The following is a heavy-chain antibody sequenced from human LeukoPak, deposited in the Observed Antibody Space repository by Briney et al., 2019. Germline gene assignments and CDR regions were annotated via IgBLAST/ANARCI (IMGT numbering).Heavy chain of an antibody. J-gene: IGHJ4*02. D-gene: IGHD2-2*01. Sequence: PGGSVRLSCAASGFSFSSHGMSWVRQARGKGLEGVSGIIGGAGSTYYADSVRGRFTISGDNSKNTLYLQMNSLRADDTAVYYCAHGTMYQLDSWGQGTLVTVSS. V-gene: IGHV3-23*01. CDR2: IIGGAGST. CDR1: GFSFSSHG. CDR3: AHGTMYQLDS.